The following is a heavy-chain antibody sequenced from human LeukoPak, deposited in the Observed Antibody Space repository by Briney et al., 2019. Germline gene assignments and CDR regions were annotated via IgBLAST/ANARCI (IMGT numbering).Heavy chain of an antibody. CDR1: GFTFSTYW. J-gene: IGHJ4*02. CDR2: IKQDGSEK. Sequence: GGSLRLSCVASGFTFSTYWMSWVRQAPGKGLEWVANIKQDGSEKYYVDSVKGRFTISRDNAKNSLYLQMNSLRAEDTAVYYCAKDLHYGSADYWGQGTLVTVSS. D-gene: IGHD3-10*01. CDR3: AKDLHYGSADY. V-gene: IGHV3-7*01.